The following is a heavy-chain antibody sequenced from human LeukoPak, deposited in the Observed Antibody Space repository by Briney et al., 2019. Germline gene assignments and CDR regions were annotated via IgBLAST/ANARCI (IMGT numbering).Heavy chain of an antibody. CDR1: GFTFSSYS. J-gene: IGHJ4*02. D-gene: IGHD5-18*01. CDR2: ISSSSSYI. V-gene: IGHV3-21*01. Sequence: GGSLRLSCAASGFTFSSYSMNWVRQAPGKGLEWVSSISSSSSYIYYADSVKGRFTISRDNAKNSLYLQMNSLRAEDTAVYYCAREGDSYGYHFDYWGQGTLVTVSS. CDR3: AREGDSYGYHFDY.